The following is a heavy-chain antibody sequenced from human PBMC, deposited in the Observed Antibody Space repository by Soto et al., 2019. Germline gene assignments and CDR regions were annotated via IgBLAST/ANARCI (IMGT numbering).Heavy chain of an antibody. J-gene: IGHJ4*02. CDR1: GYTFTSYG. CDR3: ARDLRAIAVAGTYDY. V-gene: IGHV1-18*01. D-gene: IGHD6-19*01. Sequence: ASVKVSCTASGYTFTSYGISWVRQAPGQGLEWMGWISAYNGNTNYAQKLQGRVTMTTDTSTSTAYMELRSLRSDDTAVYYCARDLRAIAVAGTYDYWGQGTLVTVSS. CDR2: ISAYNGNT.